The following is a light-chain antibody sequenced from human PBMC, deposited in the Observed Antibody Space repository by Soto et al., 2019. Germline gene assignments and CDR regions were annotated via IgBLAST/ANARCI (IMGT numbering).Light chain of an antibody. CDR2: KAS. Sequence: DIQLTQSPSTLSASVGDRVTITCRASQSIGTWLAWYQQKPGKAPNLLIYKASSLESGVPSRFSGSGSGTEFTLTISSLQPDDYATYFCHQYNTYHTFGQGTKLEIK. CDR3: HQYNTYHT. V-gene: IGKV1-5*03. CDR1: QSIGTW. J-gene: IGKJ2*01.